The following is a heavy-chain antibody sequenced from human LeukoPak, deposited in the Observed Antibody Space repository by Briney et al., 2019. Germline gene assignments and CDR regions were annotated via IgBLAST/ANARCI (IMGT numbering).Heavy chain of an antibody. CDR2: IDSGGST. J-gene: IGHJ4*02. CDR3: ARGRSLYFDY. V-gene: IGHV3-66*01. Sequence: PGGSLRLSCAASGFTVSSNHMSWVRQAPGRGLEWVSFIDSGGSTYYADSVKGRFTISRDNSKNTLYLQMNSLRTEDTAVYYCARGRSLYFDYWGQGTLVTVSS. CDR1: GFTVSSNH.